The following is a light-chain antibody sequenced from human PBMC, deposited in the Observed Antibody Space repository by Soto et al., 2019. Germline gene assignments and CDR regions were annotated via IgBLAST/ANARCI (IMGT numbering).Light chain of an antibody. J-gene: IGKJ4*01. Sequence: DIQMTQSPSSLSASVGDRVTITCRASQSISTYLSWYQQKPGKAPNLLIYKASSLEGGVPSRFSGSGSGTEFTLTISSLQPDDFATYYCEQRYSTPQVTFGGGTKVEIK. V-gene: IGKV1-39*01. CDR3: EQRYSTPQVT. CDR1: QSISTY. CDR2: KAS.